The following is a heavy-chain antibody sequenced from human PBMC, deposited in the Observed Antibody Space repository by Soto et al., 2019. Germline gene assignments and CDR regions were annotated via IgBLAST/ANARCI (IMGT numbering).Heavy chain of an antibody. V-gene: IGHV2-5*02. J-gene: IGHJ4*01. D-gene: IGHD5-18*01. CDR2: IYWDDDK. CDR3: AHRTDTSMPLAY. Sequence: SGPTLVNPPQTLTLTCTFSGFSLSTTGVGVGWIRQPPGKALEWLALIYWDDDKRYSPSLKSRLTINKDTSKNQVVLTMTNIDLVDTASYYCAHRTDTSMPLAYWGHGTLVTVSS. CDR1: GFSLSTTGVG.